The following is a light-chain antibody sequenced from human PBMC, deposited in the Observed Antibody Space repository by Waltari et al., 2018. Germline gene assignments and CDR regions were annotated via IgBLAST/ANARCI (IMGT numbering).Light chain of an antibody. V-gene: IGLV1-51*02. Sequence: QSVLTQPPSVSAAPGQRVTISCSGSSSKVGRSFISWFQQVPGTAPKLLIYQDNKRPSGVSDRFSGSKSGTSASLAITGLQTGDEADYYCSAWDTSLTAQVFGGGTRLTVL. CDR2: QDN. CDR3: SAWDTSLTAQV. J-gene: IGLJ2*01. CDR1: SSKVGRSF.